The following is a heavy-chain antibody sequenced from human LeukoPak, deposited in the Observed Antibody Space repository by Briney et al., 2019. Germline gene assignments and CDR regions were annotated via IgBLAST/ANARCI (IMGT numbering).Heavy chain of an antibody. D-gene: IGHD4-17*01. Sequence: PGGSLRLSCAASGFTFSSYWMNWVRQAPGKGLEWVSSISSSSSYIYYADSVKGRFTISRDNAKNSLYLQMNSLRAEDTAVYYCARDLGDYGDYGCEYWGQGTLVTVSS. CDR3: ARDLGDYGDYGCEY. CDR1: GFTFSSYW. V-gene: IGHV3-21*01. CDR2: ISSSSSYI. J-gene: IGHJ4*02.